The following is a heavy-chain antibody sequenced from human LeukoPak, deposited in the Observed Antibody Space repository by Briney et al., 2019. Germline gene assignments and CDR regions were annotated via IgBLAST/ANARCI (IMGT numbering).Heavy chain of an antibody. D-gene: IGHD3-10*01. Sequence: ASVKVSCKASGYTFTNYYMHWVRQAPGQGLEWMGIINPGGGSTGYAQKFQGRVTMTWDTSTSTVYMELSSLTSDDTAVYYCARDLPITIHLSPHGSAFDIWGQGTMVTVSS. CDR2: INPGGGST. J-gene: IGHJ3*02. V-gene: IGHV1-46*01. CDR3: ARDLPITIHLSPHGSAFDI. CDR1: GYTFTNYY.